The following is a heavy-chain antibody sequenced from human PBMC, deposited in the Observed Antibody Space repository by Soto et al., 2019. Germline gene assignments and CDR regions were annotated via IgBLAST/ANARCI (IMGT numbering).Heavy chain of an antibody. CDR2: ISYDGSDK. CDR3: ARGGGFCGADCYKGGIDY. D-gene: IGHD2-21*02. J-gene: IGHJ4*02. Sequence: GGSLRLSCAASGFTFSPYTMHWVRQTPGKGLEWVAVISYDGSDKNYADSVRGRFTISRDNSKNTLFLQMNSLRAEDTALYYCARGGGFCGADCYKGGIDYWGQGALVTVSS. CDR1: GFTFSPYT. V-gene: IGHV3-30-3*01.